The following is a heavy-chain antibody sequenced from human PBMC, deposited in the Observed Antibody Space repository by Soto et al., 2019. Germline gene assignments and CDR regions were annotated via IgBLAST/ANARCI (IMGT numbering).Heavy chain of an antibody. D-gene: IGHD1-1*01. CDR3: AREGYNWNVEGPAFDI. CDR1: GGTFSSYT. J-gene: IGHJ3*02. V-gene: IGHV1-69*08. Sequence: QVQLVQSGAEVKKPGSSVKVSCKASGGTFSSYTISWVRQAPGQGLEWMGRIIPILGIANYAQKFQGRVTITADKSTSTAYMELSSLRSEETAVYYCAREGYNWNVEGPAFDIWGQGTMVTVSS. CDR2: IIPILGIA.